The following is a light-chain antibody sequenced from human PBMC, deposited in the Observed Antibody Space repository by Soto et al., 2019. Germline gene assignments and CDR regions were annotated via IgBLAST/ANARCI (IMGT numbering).Light chain of an antibody. CDR3: QQYNNWPPYT. CDR1: QSVGSN. Sequence: EFVLTQSPATLSVSPGERATLSCRASQSVGSNLAWYQQKPGQAPRLLIYGSSTTATGIPARFSGSGSETEFTLTISSLQSEDFAVYFCQQYNNWPPYTFGQGTKLEIK. J-gene: IGKJ2*01. CDR2: GSS. V-gene: IGKV3-15*01.